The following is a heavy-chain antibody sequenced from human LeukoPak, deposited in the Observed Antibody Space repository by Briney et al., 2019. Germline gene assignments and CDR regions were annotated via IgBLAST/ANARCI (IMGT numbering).Heavy chain of an antibody. CDR2: IKPDGSEK. CDR3: ARDKYGADFDS. V-gene: IGHV3-7*04. J-gene: IGHJ4*02. Sequence: GRSLRLSCAASGFTFSSYWMDWVRQAPGKGVEWVANIKPDGSEKYYVDSVKGRFTISRDNATSSLYLQMNSLRVEDTAVYYCARDKYGADFDSWGQGTLVTVSS. D-gene: IGHD4-17*01. CDR1: GFTFSSYW.